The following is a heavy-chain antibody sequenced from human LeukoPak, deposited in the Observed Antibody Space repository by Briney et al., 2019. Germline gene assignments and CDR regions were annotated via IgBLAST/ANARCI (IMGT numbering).Heavy chain of an antibody. CDR2: IYYSGST. J-gene: IGHJ6*02. Sequence: ASETLSLTCTVSGGSISSYYWSWIRQPPGKGLEWIGYIYYSGSTNYNPSLKSRVTISVDTSKNQFSLKLSSVTAADTAVYYCARDREYYYDSSGYSPYYYYYGMDVWGQGTTVTVSS. CDR3: ARDREYYYDSSGYSPYYYYYGMDV. CDR1: GGSISSYY. D-gene: IGHD3-22*01. V-gene: IGHV4-59*01.